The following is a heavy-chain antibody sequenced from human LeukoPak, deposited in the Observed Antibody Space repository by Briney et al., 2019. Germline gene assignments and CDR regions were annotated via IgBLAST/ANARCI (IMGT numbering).Heavy chain of an antibody. J-gene: IGHJ3*02. CDR1: GFTFSSYA. CDR3: AKDLRRDSSGYGHAFDI. V-gene: IGHV3-23*01. D-gene: IGHD3-22*01. Sequence: GGSLRLSCAASGFTFSSYAMSWVRQAPGKGLEWVSAISGSGGSTYYADSVKGRFTISRDNSKNTLYLQMNSLRAEDTAVYYCAKDLRRDSSGYGHAFDIWGQGTMVTVSS. CDR2: ISGSGGST.